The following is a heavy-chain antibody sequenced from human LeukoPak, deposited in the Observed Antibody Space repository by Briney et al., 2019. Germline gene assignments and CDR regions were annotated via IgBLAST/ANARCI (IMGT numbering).Heavy chain of an antibody. V-gene: IGHV3-11*01. CDR3: AGSLVATFSVY. CDR1: GFTFSDYY. D-gene: IGHD5-12*01. CDR2: ISSSGSTI. J-gene: IGHJ4*02. Sequence: GGSLRLSCAASGFTFSDYYMSWIRHAPGRGLEWVSYISSSGSTIYYADSVKGRFTISRDNAKNSLYLQMNSLRAEDTAVYYCAGSLVATFSVYWGQGTLVTVSS.